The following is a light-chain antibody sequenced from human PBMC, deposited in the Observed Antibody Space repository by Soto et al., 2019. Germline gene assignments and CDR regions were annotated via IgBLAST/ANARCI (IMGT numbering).Light chain of an antibody. Sequence: EIVLTQSPATLSLSPGERATLSCRASQSVSSYLACYQQKPGQAPRLLIYDASNRATGIPARFSGSGSGTDFTLTISSLEPEDFAVYYWQQRSNWPPMFTFGQGTKLEIQ. CDR1: QSVSSY. V-gene: IGKV3-11*01. CDR2: DAS. CDR3: QQRSNWPPMFT. J-gene: IGKJ2*01.